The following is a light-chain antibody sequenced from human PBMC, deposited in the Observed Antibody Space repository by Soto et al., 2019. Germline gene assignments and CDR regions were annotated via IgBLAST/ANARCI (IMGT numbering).Light chain of an antibody. CDR2: DTS. Sequence: EFVLTQSPGTLSLSPGERATLSCGASQSVSSSYVAWYQHKPGLAPRLLIHDTSSRAIGIPDRFSGSKSGTNFTLTIRRMEPEDVGMYYCQQYGSSPITFGQGTRLEIK. CDR1: QSVSSSY. J-gene: IGKJ5*01. CDR3: QQYGSSPIT. V-gene: IGKV3D-20*01.